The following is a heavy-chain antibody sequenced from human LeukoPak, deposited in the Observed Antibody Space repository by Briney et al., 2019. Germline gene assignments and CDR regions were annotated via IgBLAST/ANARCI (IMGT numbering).Heavy chain of an antibody. Sequence: SETLSLTCTVSGGSTTPYYWGWIRQSPGKGLEWIGYIYYTGSTNYNPSLKSRITISIDTSRNQFSLRLRSVTPADTAVYYCARCGKQYHLLDWFDPWGQGTLVTVSS. CDR3: ARCGKQYHLLDWFDP. J-gene: IGHJ5*02. V-gene: IGHV4-59*01. CDR2: IYYTGST. D-gene: IGHD2-15*01. CDR1: GGSTTPYY.